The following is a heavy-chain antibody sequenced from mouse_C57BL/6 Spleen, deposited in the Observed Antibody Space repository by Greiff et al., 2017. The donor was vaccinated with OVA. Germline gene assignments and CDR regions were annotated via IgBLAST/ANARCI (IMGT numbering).Heavy chain of an antibody. CDR1: GFTFSSYA. D-gene: IGHD1-1*01. CDR3: ARDRVYYYGLDY. Sequence: DVMLVESGGGLVKPGGSLKLSCAASGFTFSSYAMSWVRQTPEKRLEWVATISDGGSYTYYPDNVKGRFTISRDNAKNNLYLQMSHLKSEDTAMYYCARDRVYYYGLDYWGQGTTLTVSS. CDR2: ISDGGSYT. J-gene: IGHJ2*01. V-gene: IGHV5-4*01.